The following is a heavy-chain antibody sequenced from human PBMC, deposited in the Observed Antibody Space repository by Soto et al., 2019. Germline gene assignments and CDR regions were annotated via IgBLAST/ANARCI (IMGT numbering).Heavy chain of an antibody. CDR3: AREIRFLEWLLGPPYSGMDV. J-gene: IGHJ6*02. D-gene: IGHD3-3*01. V-gene: IGHV3-74*01. Sequence: PGGSLRLSCAASGLTFSSYWMHWVRQATGKGLVWVSRINSDGSSTSYADSVKGRFTISRDNAKNTLYLQMNSLRAEDTAVYYCAREIRFLEWLLGPPYSGMDVWGQGTTVTVSS. CDR2: INSDGSST. CDR1: GLTFSSYW.